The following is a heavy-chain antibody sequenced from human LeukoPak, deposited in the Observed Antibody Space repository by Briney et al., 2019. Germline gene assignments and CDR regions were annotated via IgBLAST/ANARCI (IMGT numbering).Heavy chain of an antibody. V-gene: IGHV3-30-3*01. Sequence: PGGSLRLSCAASGFTFSSYAMHWVRQAPGKGLEWVAVISYDGSNKFYADSVKGRFTISRDNSKNTLYLQMNSLRAEDTAVYYCAREGITIFGVERADAFDIWGQGTMVTVSS. CDR2: ISYDGSNK. CDR1: GFTFSSYA. CDR3: AREGITIFGVERADAFDI. J-gene: IGHJ3*02. D-gene: IGHD3-3*01.